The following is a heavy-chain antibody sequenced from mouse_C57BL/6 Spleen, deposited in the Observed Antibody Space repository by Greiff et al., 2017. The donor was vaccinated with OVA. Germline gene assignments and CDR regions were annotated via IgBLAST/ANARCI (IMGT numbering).Heavy chain of an antibody. CDR1: GYTFTSYW. CDR3: ARSDAYSSGSNLDY. D-gene: IGHD1-1*01. V-gene: IGHV1-64*01. J-gene: IGHJ2*01. Sequence: QVQLQQPGAELVKPGASVKLSCKASGYTFTSYWMHWVKQRPGQGLEWIGMIHPNSGSTNYNEKFKSKATLTVDKSSSTAYMQLSSLISEDSAVYYWARSDAYSSGSNLDYWGKGTPLTVSS. CDR2: IHPNSGST.